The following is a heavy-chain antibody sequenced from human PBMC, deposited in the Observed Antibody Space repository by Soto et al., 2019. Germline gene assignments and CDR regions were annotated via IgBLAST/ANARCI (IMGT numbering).Heavy chain of an antibody. V-gene: IGHV3-49*03. CDR1: GFTFGDYA. CDR2: IRSKAYGGTT. J-gene: IGHJ6*02. D-gene: IGHD3-3*01. CDR3: TRASSYDFWSGLPGKYGMDV. Sequence: GGSLRLSCTASGFTFGDYAMSWFRQAPGKGLEWVGFIRSKAYGGTTEYAASVKGRFTISRDDSKSIAYLQMNSLKTEDTAVYYCTRASSYDFWSGLPGKYGMDVWGQGTTVTVSS.